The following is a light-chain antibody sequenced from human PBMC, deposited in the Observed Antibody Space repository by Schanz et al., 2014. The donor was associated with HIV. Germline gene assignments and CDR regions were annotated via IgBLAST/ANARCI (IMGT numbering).Light chain of an antibody. CDR2: TAS. V-gene: IGKV1-39*01. CDR3: QQYYSAPLT. Sequence: DIQMTQSPSSLSASVGDRVLITCRASRTITSDLNWYQQKVGKVPKLLIYTASSLQSGVPSRFSGSGSGTDFTLTISSLQAEDVAVYYCQQYYSAPLTFGGGTKVEIK. J-gene: IGKJ4*01. CDR1: RTITSD.